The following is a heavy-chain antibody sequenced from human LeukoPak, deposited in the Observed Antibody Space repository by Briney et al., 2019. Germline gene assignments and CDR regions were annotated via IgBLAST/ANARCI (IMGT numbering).Heavy chain of an antibody. CDR2: ISGSGGST. V-gene: IGHV3-23*01. J-gene: IGHJ4*02. Sequence: GGSLRLSCAASGFTFSSYAMSWVRQAPGKGLEWVSVISGSGGSTDYVDSVKGRFTISRDNSKNTLYVQMNSLRAEDTAVYYCAKNSSGRGIFDFWGQGTLVTVSS. CDR3: AKNSSGRGIFDF. CDR1: GFTFSSYA. D-gene: IGHD6-19*01.